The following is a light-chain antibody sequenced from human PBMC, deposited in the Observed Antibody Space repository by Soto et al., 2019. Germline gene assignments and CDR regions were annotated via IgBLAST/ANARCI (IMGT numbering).Light chain of an antibody. J-gene: IGLJ1*01. CDR1: SSDVGTFNL. CDR3: CSYAGITTYYV. Sequence: QSALAQVASVSGSPGQSITISCTGTSSDVGTFNLVSWYQQHPGKAPRLMIYEVIKRPSGVSNRFSGSKSGNTASLTISGLQAEDEADYYCCSYAGITTYYVFGTGTKVTVL. CDR2: EVI. V-gene: IGLV2-23*02.